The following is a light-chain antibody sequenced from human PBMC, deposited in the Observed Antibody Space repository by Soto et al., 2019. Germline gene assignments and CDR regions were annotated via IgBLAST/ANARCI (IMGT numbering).Light chain of an antibody. J-gene: IGLJ3*02. Sequence: QSVLTQPASVSGSPGQSITISCTGTSSDVGAYNYVSWYQQHPGKAPKLLIYEVSYRPSGISDRFAGSASGSTASLTISGLQAEDEADYYCSSYTMSNTLVFGGGTKVTVL. V-gene: IGLV2-14*01. CDR3: SSYTMSNTLV. CDR1: SSDVGAYNY. CDR2: EVS.